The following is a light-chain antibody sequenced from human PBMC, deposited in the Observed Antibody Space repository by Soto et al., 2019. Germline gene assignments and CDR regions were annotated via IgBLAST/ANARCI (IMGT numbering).Light chain of an antibody. CDR1: HSVSSNY. CDR2: GAS. V-gene: IGKV3-20*01. CDR3: HQYGYGRET. Sequence: MVLTQSPRTLSSSPGERCTLSCRASHSVSSNYLARYQQRPGHAPRLLIYGASTSATGISDRFSGSGSGTDFTLTISRLESEDFEVYHCHQYGYGRETFGQGTRLAIK. J-gene: IGKJ5*01.